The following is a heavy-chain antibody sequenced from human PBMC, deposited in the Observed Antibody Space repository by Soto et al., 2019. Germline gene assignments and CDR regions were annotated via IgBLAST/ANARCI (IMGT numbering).Heavy chain of an antibody. CDR2: IWYDGSNK. J-gene: IGHJ6*02. V-gene: IGHV3-33*01. CDR3: ARDLGSSIYRGMDV. D-gene: IGHD2-2*01. Sequence: QVQLVESGGGVVQPGRSLRLSCAASGFTFSSYGMHWVRQAPGKGLEWVAVIWYDGSNKYYADSVKGRFTISRDNSKNTLYLQMNSLRAEDTAVYYCARDLGSSIYRGMDVWGQGTTVTVSS. CDR1: GFTFSSYG.